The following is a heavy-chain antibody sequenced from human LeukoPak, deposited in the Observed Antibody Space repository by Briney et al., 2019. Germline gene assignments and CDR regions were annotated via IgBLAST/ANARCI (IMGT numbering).Heavy chain of an antibody. J-gene: IGHJ4*02. Sequence: PGGSLRLSCAASGFTLSSYAMIGLPEAPGKGLEGVSAISGSGGSTYYADSVKGRFTISRDNSKNTLYLQMNSLRAEDTAVYYCAKDQLLIAAAGYFDYWGQGTLVTVSS. V-gene: IGHV3-23*01. CDR2: ISGSGGST. CDR1: GFTLSSYA. D-gene: IGHD6-13*01. CDR3: AKDQLLIAAAGYFDY.